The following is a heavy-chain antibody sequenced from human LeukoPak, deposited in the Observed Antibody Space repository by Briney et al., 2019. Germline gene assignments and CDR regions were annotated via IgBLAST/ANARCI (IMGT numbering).Heavy chain of an antibody. CDR3: ARDAIRTSSAY. CDR2: INTDGRST. CDR1: GFTFSSYW. D-gene: IGHD2-2*01. V-gene: IGHV3-74*01. J-gene: IGHJ4*02. Sequence: GGSLRLSCAASGFTFSSYWMHWVRHAPGEGLVRVSRINTDGRSTNYAGSVRGRFTISRDNAKDTLYLQMNRLRAEHTAVYYCARDAIRTSSAYWGQLTPVTGS.